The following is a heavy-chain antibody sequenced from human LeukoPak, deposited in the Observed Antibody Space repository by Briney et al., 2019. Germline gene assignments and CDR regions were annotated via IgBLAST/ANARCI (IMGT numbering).Heavy chain of an antibody. CDR3: ARDRRIQLWLLPPPAFDI. Sequence: ASVRVSCKASGYTFTGYYMHWVRQAPGQGLEWMGWINPNSGGTNYAQKFQSRVTMTTDTSTSTAYMELRSLRSDDTAVYYCARDRRIQLWLLPPPAFDIWGQGTMVTVSS. J-gene: IGHJ3*02. V-gene: IGHV1-2*02. CDR2: INPNSGGT. D-gene: IGHD5-18*01. CDR1: GYTFTGYY.